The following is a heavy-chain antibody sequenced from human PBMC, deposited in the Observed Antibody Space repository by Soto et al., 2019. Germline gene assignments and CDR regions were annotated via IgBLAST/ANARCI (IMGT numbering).Heavy chain of an antibody. CDR1: GFTVSSNY. J-gene: IGHJ4*02. D-gene: IGHD3-10*01. CDR2: IYSGGST. Sequence: GGSLRLACAASGFTVSSNYMNWVRQAPGKGLEWVSVIYSGGSTDYAAPVKGRFTISRDDSKNTLYLQMNSLKTEDTAVYYCTTDFSPLLWFGDSGTYWGQGTLVTVSS. CDR3: TTDFSPLLWFGDSGTY. V-gene: IGHV3-66*01.